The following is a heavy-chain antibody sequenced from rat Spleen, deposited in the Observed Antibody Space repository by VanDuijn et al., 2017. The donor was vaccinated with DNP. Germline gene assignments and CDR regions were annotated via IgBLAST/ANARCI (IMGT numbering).Heavy chain of an antibody. J-gene: IGHJ4*01. V-gene: IGHV5S11*01. Sequence: EVQLVESGGGLVQPGRSLKLSCAASGFTFSDYGMAWVRQVPSKGLEWVASISTGGGNTYYRDSVKGRFTISRDNAKSTLYLQMDSLRSEETATYYCARVQLGYYALDAWGQGTSVTVSS. CDR3: ARVQLGYYALDA. D-gene: IGHD5-1*01. CDR1: GFTFSDYG. CDR2: ISTGGGNT.